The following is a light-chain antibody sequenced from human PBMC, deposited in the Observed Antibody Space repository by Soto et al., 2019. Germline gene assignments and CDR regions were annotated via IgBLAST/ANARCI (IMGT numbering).Light chain of an antibody. V-gene: IGKV3-15*01. CDR2: GAS. CDR1: QSAYNN. Sequence: VITQSPGTLSLSPWERATRSCRGSQSAYNNLAWYQQKPGQAPRLLIYGASTRATGIPARFSGSGSGTEFTLTISSLQSEDFAVYYCQQYNNWPPVTFGTGTKVDIK. CDR3: QQYNNWPPVT. J-gene: IGKJ3*01.